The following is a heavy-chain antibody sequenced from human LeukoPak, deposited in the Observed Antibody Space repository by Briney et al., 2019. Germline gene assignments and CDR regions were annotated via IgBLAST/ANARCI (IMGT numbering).Heavy chain of an antibody. D-gene: IGHD1-26*01. CDR1: GGSISSYY. CDR2: IYYSGST. V-gene: IGHV4-59*08. J-gene: IGHJ4*02. CDR3: ARISGTKGYYFDY. Sequence: SETRSLTCTVSGGSISSYYWSWIRQPPGKGLEWIGYIYYSGSTNYNPSLKSRVTISVDTSKNQFSLKLRSVTAADTAVYYCARISGTKGYYFDYWGQGTLVTVSS.